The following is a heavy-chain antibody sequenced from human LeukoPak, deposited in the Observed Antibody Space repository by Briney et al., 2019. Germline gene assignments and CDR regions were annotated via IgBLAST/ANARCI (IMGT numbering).Heavy chain of an antibody. Sequence: GASVKVSCKVSGYTLTELSMHWVRQAPGKGLEWMGGFDPEDGETIYAQKFQGRVTMTEDTSTDTAYMELSSLRSEDTAVYYCATSRYCSSTSCYQENYYYYYMDVWGKGTTVTVSS. CDR3: ATSRYCSSTSCYQENYYYYYMDV. CDR1: GYTLTELS. V-gene: IGHV1-24*01. J-gene: IGHJ6*03. CDR2: FDPEDGET. D-gene: IGHD2-2*01.